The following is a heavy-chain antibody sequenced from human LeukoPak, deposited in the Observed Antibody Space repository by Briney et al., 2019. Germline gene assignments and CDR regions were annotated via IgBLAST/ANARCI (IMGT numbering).Heavy chain of an antibody. CDR2: IWCDGSNK. CDR1: GFTFSSYG. CDR3: AAAGYSSGWYNIDY. V-gene: IGHV3-33*01. D-gene: IGHD6-19*01. J-gene: IGHJ4*02. Sequence: GGSLRLSCAASGFTFSSYGMHWVRQAPGKGLEWVAVIWCDGSNKYYADSVKGRFTISRDNSKNTLYLQMNSLRAEDTAVYYCAAAGYSSGWYNIDYWGQGTLVTVSS.